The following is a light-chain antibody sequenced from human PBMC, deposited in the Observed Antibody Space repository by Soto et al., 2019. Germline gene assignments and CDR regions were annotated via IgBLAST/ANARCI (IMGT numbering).Light chain of an antibody. CDR1: SSDVGEYDY. V-gene: IGLV2-11*01. CDR3: CSYAGSRV. J-gene: IGLJ3*02. CDR2: DVS. Sequence: QSALTQPRSVSGSPGQSVTISCTGTSSDVGEYDYVSWYQYHPGKAPKLMIYDVSQRPSGVPDRFSGYKSGNTASLTISGVQAEDEADYYCCSYAGSRVFGGGTKVTVL.